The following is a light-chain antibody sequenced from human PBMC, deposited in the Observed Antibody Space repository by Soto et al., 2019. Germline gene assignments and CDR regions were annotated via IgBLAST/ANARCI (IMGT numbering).Light chain of an antibody. J-gene: IGLJ3*02. CDR3: SSYINSSTLV. V-gene: IGLV2-14*01. CDR2: EDS. CDR1: SSDVGGYNF. Sequence: QSALTQPASVSGSPGQSITISCTGTSSDVGGYNFVSLYQQHPGKAPKLMIYEDSNRPSGVSNRCSGSKSGNTASLTISGLQAEDEADYYCSSYINSSTLVFGGWTKLTVL.